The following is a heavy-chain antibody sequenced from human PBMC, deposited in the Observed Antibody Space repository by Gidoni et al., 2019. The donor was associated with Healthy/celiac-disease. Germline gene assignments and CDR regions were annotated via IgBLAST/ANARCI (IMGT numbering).Heavy chain of an antibody. Sequence: QVQLVESGGGVVQPGRSLRLSCAASGFTFSSYARHWVRQAPGKGLEWVAVISYDGSNKYYADSVKGRFTISRDNSKNTLYLQMNSLRAEDTAVYYCARDGPVGATTGYFDYWGQGTLVTVSS. CDR1: GFTFSSYA. J-gene: IGHJ4*02. D-gene: IGHD1-26*01. V-gene: IGHV3-30*04. CDR3: ARDGPVGATTGYFDY. CDR2: ISYDGSNK.